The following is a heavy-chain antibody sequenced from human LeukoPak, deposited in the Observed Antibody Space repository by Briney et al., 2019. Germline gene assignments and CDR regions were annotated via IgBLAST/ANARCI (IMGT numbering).Heavy chain of an antibody. J-gene: IGHJ5*02. V-gene: IGHV4-61*08. CDR3: ARGRGYSYGTWFDP. CDR1: GGSISSGGYF. D-gene: IGHD5-18*01. CDR2: IYYSGST. Sequence: SQTLSLTCTVSGGSISSGGYFWTWIRQPPGKGLEWIGYIYYSGSTNYNPSLKSRVTISVDTSKNQFSLKLSSVTAADTAVYYCARGRGYSYGTWFDPWGQGTLVTVSS.